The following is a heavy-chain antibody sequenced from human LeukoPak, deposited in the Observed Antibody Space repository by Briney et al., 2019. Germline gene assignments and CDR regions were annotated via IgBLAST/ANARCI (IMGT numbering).Heavy chain of an antibody. V-gene: IGHV4-34*01. D-gene: IGHD6-19*01. CDR3: ARRGGWLAPFDY. CDR2: IHHSGST. CDR1: GGSFSGYY. Sequence: SETLSLTCAVYGGSFSGYYCSWLRQPPGKGLEWIGEIHHSGSTSYNPSLKSRVTISVDTSKNQFSLKLSSVTAADTAVYYCARRGGWLAPFDYWGQGTLVTVSS. J-gene: IGHJ4*02.